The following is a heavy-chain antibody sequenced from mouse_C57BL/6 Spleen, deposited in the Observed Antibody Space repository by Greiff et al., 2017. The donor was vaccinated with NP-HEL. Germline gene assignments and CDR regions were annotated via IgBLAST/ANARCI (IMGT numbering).Heavy chain of an antibody. CDR3: TVHYYGSSGFAY. CDR1: GFTFSNYW. Sequence: EVQLQESGGGLVQPGGSMKLSCVASGFTFSNYWMNWVRQSPEKGLEWVAQIRLKSDNYATHYAESVKGRFTISRDDSKSSVYLQMNNLRAEDTGIYYCTVHYYGSSGFAYWGQGTLVTVSA. J-gene: IGHJ3*01. CDR2: IRLKSDNYAT. D-gene: IGHD1-1*01. V-gene: IGHV6-3*01.